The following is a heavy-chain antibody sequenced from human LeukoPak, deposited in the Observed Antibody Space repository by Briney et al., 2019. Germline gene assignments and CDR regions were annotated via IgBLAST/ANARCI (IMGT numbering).Heavy chain of an antibody. D-gene: IGHD2-2*01. Sequence: SETLSLICTVSGXSVSSGSNHWSWVRQPPGKGLEWIGYINYSGSTNCKSSLKSRVTISVDTAKNQFSLKLASVTAADTAVYFCARSRNADSRYFDYWGQGTLVTVSS. CDR1: GXSVSSGSNH. CDR3: ARSRNADSRYFDY. CDR2: INYSGST. V-gene: IGHV4-61*01. J-gene: IGHJ4*02.